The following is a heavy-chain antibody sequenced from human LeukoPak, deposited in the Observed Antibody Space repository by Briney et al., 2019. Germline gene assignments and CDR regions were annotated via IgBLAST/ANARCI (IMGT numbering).Heavy chain of an antibody. V-gene: IGHV3-74*01. D-gene: IGHD3-9*01. CDR1: GFTFSNYW. CDR3: ARDRGQLVIPFFFDY. J-gene: IGHJ4*02. Sequence: GGSLRLSCAASGFTFSNYWMHWVRQAPGKGPVWVSRINSDGINTSYADSVKGRFTISRDNAKNSLFLQMSSLRDEDTAVYYCARDRGQLVIPFFFDYWGQGILVTVSS. CDR2: INSDGINT.